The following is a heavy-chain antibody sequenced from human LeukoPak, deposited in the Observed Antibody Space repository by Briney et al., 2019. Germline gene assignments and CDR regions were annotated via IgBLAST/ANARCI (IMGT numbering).Heavy chain of an antibody. Sequence: SETLSLTCSVSGGSISSDYWNWIRQPPGKGLEWLGFIYTSGNTDYNPSLKSRVTISVDTSKKQFSLKRSSVTAADTAVYYCARAPSPMYSSSAPLDYWGQGTLVIVSS. CDR3: ARAPSPMYSSSAPLDY. V-gene: IGHV4-4*09. CDR2: IYTSGNT. CDR1: GGSISSDY. J-gene: IGHJ4*02. D-gene: IGHD6-6*01.